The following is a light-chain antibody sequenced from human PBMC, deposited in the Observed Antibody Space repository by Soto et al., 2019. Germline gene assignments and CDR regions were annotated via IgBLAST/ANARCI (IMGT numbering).Light chain of an antibody. V-gene: IGKV1-27*01. J-gene: IGKJ3*01. CDR1: QAIDKS. CDR3: KEHNGGLPVA. CDR2: AAP. Sequence: DIQMTQSPSSMYASVGDRVTITCRASQAIDKSVAWYQQKPGQVPKLLIYAAPTLHSGVASRFSGSGSGTHHTLAITGLQPEDVATYYCKEHNGGLPVAFGPWTTVDV.